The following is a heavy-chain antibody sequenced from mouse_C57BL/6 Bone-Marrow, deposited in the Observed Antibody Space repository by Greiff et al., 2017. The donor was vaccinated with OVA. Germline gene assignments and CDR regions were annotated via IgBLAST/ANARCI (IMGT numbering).Heavy chain of an antibody. Sequence: QVQLKESGAELARPGASVKLSCKASGYTFTSYGISWVKQRTGQGLEWIGEIYPRSGNNYYNEKFKGKATLTADKSSSTAYMERRSLTSEDSAVYFCARGGFWAWFAYWGQGTLVTVSA. V-gene: IGHV1-81*01. CDR1: GYTFTSYG. CDR3: ARGGFWAWFAY. CDR2: IYPRSGNN. J-gene: IGHJ3*01.